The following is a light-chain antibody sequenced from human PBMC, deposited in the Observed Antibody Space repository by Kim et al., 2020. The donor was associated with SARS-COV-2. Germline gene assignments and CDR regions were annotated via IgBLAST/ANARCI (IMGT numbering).Light chain of an antibody. V-gene: IGLV2-14*03. CDR1: SSDVGGYNS. J-gene: IGLJ2*01. CDR2: DVS. Sequence: QSITISCTRTSSDVGGYNSVSWYQQHPGKAPKLMIYDVSNRPSGVSNRFSGSKSGNTASLTISGLQAEDEADYYCSSYTSSSTLVVFGGGTKLTVL. CDR3: SSYTSSSTLVV.